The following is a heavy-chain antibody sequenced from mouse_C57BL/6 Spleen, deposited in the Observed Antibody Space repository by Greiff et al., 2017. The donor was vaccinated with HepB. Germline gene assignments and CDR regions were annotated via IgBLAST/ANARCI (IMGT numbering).Heavy chain of an antibody. D-gene: IGHD2-2*01. CDR1: GFSLTSYG. CDR3: TMVTTNNAMDY. V-gene: IGHV2-3*01. Sequence: VQLQQSGPGLVAPSQSLSITCTVSGFSLTSYGVSWVRQPPGKGLEWLGVIWGDGSTNYHSALISRLSISKDNSKSQVFLKLNSLQTDDTATYYCTMVTTNNAMDYWGQGTSVTVSS. J-gene: IGHJ4*01. CDR2: IWGDGST.